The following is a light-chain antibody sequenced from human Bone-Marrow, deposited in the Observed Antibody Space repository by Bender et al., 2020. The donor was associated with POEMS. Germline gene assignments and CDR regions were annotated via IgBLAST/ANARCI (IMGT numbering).Light chain of an antibody. CDR3: SSYTSAHTLV. J-gene: IGLJ1*01. CDR2: EVS. CDR1: SSDVGTYNL. V-gene: IGLV2-14*02. Sequence: QSALTQPASVSGSPGQSITISCTGASSDVGTYNLVSWYQQHPGEAPKLIIYEVSNRPSGVSNRFSGSKSGNTASLTISGLQTEDEADYYCSSYTSAHTLVFGTGTKVTVL.